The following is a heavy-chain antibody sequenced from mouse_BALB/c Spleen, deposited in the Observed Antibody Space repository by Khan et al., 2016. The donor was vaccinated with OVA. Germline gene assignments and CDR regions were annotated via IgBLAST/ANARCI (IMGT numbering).Heavy chain of an antibody. J-gene: IGHJ4*01. CDR1: AYIFTDYW. V-gene: IGHV1-61*01. Sequence: QVQLQQPGAELVRPGASVRLSYKASAYIFTDYWMNWVKQRPGQGLEWIGMIDPSDSETHYNQIFKDKATLTVDKSSTTAYMQLSSLTSEDSAVYYCARCLMEAMDYWGQGTSVTVSS. CDR3: ARCLMEAMDY. CDR2: IDPSDSET.